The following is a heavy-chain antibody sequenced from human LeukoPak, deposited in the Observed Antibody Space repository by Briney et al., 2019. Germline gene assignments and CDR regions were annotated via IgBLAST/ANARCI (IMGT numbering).Heavy chain of an antibody. Sequence: ASVKVSCKASGYTFTSYGISWVRQAPGQGLEWMGWISAYNGNTNYAQKLQGRVTMTTDTSTSTAYMELRSLRSDDTAVYYCARVSAYNYHYSSYGMDVWAQGTTATVS. V-gene: IGHV1-18*01. CDR3: ARVSAYNYHYSSYGMDV. CDR2: ISAYNGNT. CDR1: GYTFTSYG. J-gene: IGHJ6*02. D-gene: IGHD5-24*01.